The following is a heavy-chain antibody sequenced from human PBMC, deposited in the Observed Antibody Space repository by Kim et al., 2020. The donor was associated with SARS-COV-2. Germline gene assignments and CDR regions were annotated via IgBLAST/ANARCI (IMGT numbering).Heavy chain of an antibody. Sequence: SVKVSCKASGGTFTSSAFSWVRQAPGQGLEWMGWMIPLIGTTNYAQKLQGRVTITADESSSTAYMELSGLTSEDTAVYFCARGGTYSNFGSRILFDGWG. J-gene: IGHJ3*01. D-gene: IGHD3-3*01. V-gene: IGHV1-69*13. CDR3: ARGGTYSNFGSRILFDG. CDR2: MIPLIGTT. CDR1: GGTFTSSA.